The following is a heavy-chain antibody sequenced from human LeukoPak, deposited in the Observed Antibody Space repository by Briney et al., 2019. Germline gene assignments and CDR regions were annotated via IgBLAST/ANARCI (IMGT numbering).Heavy chain of an antibody. Sequence: GESLKISCKGSGYDFTTYWIGWVRQMPGKGLEWMGIIYPGDSDTRYSPSFQGQVTISADKSISTAYLQWSSLKASDTAMYYCARSPYSSGWFFDYWGQGTLVTVSS. CDR1: GYDFTTYW. J-gene: IGHJ4*02. D-gene: IGHD6-19*01. V-gene: IGHV5-51*01. CDR2: IYPGDSDT. CDR3: ARSPYSSGWFFDY.